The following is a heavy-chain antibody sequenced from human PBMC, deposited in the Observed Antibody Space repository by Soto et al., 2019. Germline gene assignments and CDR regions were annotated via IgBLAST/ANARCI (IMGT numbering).Heavy chain of an antibody. CDR1: GFTIRNYD. CDR2: IGDIDDP. J-gene: IGHJ6*02. CDR3: ARGPPRVRERTYYYRMDV. Sequence: VGSLRLSCAASGFTIRNYDMHWVSQTRGKGLEWVSGIGDIDDPYYADSVKGRFTISREIAKNSLYLQMDGLRAGDSAVYYCARGPPRVRERTYYYRMDVWGQGTTVTVSS. V-gene: IGHV3-13*05. D-gene: IGHD3-10*01.